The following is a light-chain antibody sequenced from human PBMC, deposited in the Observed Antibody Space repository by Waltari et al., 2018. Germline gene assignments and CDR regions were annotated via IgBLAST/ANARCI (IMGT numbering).Light chain of an antibody. V-gene: IGLV3-21*02. CDR3: QVWDSTSDHVL. CDR2: DNS. CDR1: NIGSKS. Sequence: SYVLTQSPSVSVAPGQTASITCGGNNIGSKSVHWYQQRPGQAPVLVVYDNSDRPSGIPERFSGSNSGNTATLTIPRVEAADEADYYCQVWDSTSDHVLFARGTKLTVL. J-gene: IGLJ2*01.